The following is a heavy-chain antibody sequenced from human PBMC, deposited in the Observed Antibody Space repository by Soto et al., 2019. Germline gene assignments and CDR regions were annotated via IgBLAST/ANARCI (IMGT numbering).Heavy chain of an antibody. CDR3: ARAWGYYLDY. CDR1: GGSISSYY. J-gene: IGHJ4*02. CDR2: IYFSGST. V-gene: IGHV4-59*01. Sequence: QVQLQESGPGLVKPSETLSLTCTVSGGSISSYYWSWIRQPPGKGLEWIGYIYFSGSTNYNPSLKSRVTTLVDMWEIQFWMTLRFVTTAVTAVYYCARAWGYYLDYASLGSPVCVSS. D-gene: IGHD3-16*01.